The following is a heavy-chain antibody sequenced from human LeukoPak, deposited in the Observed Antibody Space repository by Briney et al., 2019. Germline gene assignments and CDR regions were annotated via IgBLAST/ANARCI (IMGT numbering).Heavy chain of an antibody. CDR3: VRVSSGWYSGDY. CDR2: IRYDRSNK. CDR1: GFIFNHFW. J-gene: IGHJ4*02. D-gene: IGHD6-19*01. V-gene: IGHV3-33*01. Sequence: PGGCLRLSCKMSGFIFNHFWMSWVRQAPCKALEWVAVIRYDRSNKYYADSVKGRFTISRDNSKNTLYLQMNSLRAEDTAVYYCVRVSSGWYSGDYWSQGTLVSVSS.